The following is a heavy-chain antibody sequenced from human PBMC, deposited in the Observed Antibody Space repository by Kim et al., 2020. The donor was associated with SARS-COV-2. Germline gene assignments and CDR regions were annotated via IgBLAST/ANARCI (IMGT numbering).Heavy chain of an antibody. D-gene: IGHD2-8*01. Sequence: SETLSLTCTVSGGSISSSSYYWGWIRQPPGKGLEWIGSIYYSGSTYYNPSLKSRVTISVDTSKNQFSLKLSSVTAADTAVYYCARDRMLGGGAFDIWGQGTMVTVSS. CDR2: IYYSGST. CDR1: GGSISSSSYY. V-gene: IGHV4-39*07. J-gene: IGHJ3*02. CDR3: ARDRMLGGGAFDI.